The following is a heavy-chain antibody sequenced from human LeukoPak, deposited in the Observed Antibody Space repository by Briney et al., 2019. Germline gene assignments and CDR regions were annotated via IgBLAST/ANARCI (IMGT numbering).Heavy chain of an antibody. CDR1: GFTFSSYA. J-gene: IGHJ6*02. CDR2: ISNSGDTT. V-gene: IGHV3-23*01. CDR3: AGEVGYYGMDV. D-gene: IGHD3-10*01. Sequence: GGSLRLSCAASGFTFSSYAMSWVRQAPGKGLEWISGISNSGDTTYDADSVKGRFTISRDNSKNTLYLQMNSLRAEDTAVYYCAGEVGYYGMDVWGQGTTVTVSS.